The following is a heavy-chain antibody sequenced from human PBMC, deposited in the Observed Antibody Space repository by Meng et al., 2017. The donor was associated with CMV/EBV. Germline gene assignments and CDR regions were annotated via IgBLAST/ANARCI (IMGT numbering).Heavy chain of an antibody. CDR3: ARAYSGDY. D-gene: IGHD5-12*01. CDR2: INSDGSST. V-gene: IGHV3-74*01. Sequence: GESLKISCAASGFTFSSYWMHWVRQAPGKGLVWVSRINSDGSSTSYADSVEGRFNISRDNAKNTLYLQMNSLRAEDTAVYYCARAYSGDYWGQGTLVTVSS. J-gene: IGHJ4*02. CDR1: GFTFSSYW.